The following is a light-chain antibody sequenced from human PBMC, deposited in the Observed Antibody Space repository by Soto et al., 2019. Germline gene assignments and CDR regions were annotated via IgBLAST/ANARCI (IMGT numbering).Light chain of an antibody. CDR2: DNV. J-gene: IGLJ1*01. V-gene: IGLV1-51*01. Sequence: QSALTQPPSVSAAPGQNVTISCSGTSSNIGNNFVSWYQHLPGTAPKILIYDNVKRPSGIPDRFSGFKSGASATLGITGLQTGDEADYYCGSWDTSLSLCYVFGTGTKVTVL. CDR3: GSWDTSLSLCYV. CDR1: SSNIGNNF.